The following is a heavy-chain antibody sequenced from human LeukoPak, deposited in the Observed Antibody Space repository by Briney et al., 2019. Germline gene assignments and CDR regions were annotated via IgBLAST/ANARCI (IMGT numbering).Heavy chain of an antibody. J-gene: IGHJ4*02. V-gene: IGHV4-59*01. D-gene: IGHD5-24*01. Sequence: SETLSLTCTVSGGSISSYYWSWIRQPPGKGLEWTGYIYYSGSTNYNPSLKSRVTISVDTSKNQFSLKLSSVTAADTAVYYCARDPGRDGYNYAFDYWGQGTLVTVSS. CDR3: ARDPGRDGYNYAFDY. CDR2: IYYSGST. CDR1: GGSISSYY.